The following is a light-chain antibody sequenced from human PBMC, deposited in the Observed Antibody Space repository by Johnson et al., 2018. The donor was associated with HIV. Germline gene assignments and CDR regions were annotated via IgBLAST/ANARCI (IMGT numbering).Light chain of an antibody. Sequence: QSVLTQSPSVSAAPGQKVTISCSGSSSNIGNNYVSWYQQLPGTAPKLLIYENNKRPSGIPDRFSGSKSGTSATLGITGLQTGDEADYYCGTWDSSLSVYVVGTGTKVTFL. CDR1: SSNIGNNY. J-gene: IGLJ1*01. V-gene: IGLV1-51*02. CDR3: GTWDSSLSVYV. CDR2: ENN.